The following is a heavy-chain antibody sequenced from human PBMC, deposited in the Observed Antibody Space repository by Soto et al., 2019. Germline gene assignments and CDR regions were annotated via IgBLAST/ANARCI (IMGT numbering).Heavy chain of an antibody. CDR2: VKHSPKNYST. Sequence: GGSLRLSXAASRFSFSSYYMDRVRQAPGKGPEWVARVKHSPKNYSTEYAASVRGRFTISRDDAQSSLFLQMNNLKTDDTAVYYCVRNDLGGFVPWGQGTLVTVS. V-gene: IGHV3-72*01. J-gene: IGHJ5*02. CDR1: RFSFSSYY. D-gene: IGHD3-16*01. CDR3: VRNDLGGFVP.